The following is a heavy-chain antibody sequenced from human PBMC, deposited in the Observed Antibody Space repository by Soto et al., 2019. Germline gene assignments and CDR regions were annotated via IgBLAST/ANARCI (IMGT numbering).Heavy chain of an antibody. J-gene: IGHJ4*02. CDR2: ISYDGSNK. CDR3: ARVYSSGWTYYFDY. D-gene: IGHD6-19*01. Sequence: SGGSLRLSCAASGFTFSSYAMHWVRQAPGKGLEWVAVISYDGSNKYYADSVKGRFTISRDNSKNTLYLQMNSLRAEDTVVYYCARVYSSGWTYYFDYWGQGTLVTVSS. CDR1: GFTFSSYA. V-gene: IGHV3-30-3*01.